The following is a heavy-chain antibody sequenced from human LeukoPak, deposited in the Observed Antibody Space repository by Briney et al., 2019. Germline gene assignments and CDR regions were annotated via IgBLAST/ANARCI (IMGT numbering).Heavy chain of an antibody. Sequence: SETLSLTCTVSGGSISSYYWSWIRQPPGKGLEWIGYIYYSGSTNYNPSLKSRVTISVDTSKNQFSLKLSSVTAADTAEYYCARGNYDFWSGYPNWFDPWGQGTLVTVSS. D-gene: IGHD3-3*01. CDR2: IYYSGST. CDR1: GGSISSYY. J-gene: IGHJ5*02. V-gene: IGHV4-59*01. CDR3: ARGNYDFWSGYPNWFDP.